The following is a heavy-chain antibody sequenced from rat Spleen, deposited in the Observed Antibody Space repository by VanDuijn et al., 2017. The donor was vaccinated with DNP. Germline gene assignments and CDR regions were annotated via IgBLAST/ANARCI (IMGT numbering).Heavy chain of an antibody. Sequence: EVQLQESGPGLVKPSQSLSLTCSVTDYSITSNYWGWIRKFPGNKMEWIGHISYSVSTRYNPSLKSRISITRDTSKNQFFLQLNSVTTEDTATYYCARYGNYGYKSYYFDYWGQGVMVTVSS. CDR1: DYSITSNY. D-gene: IGHD1-9*01. J-gene: IGHJ2*01. V-gene: IGHV3-1*01. CDR3: ARYGNYGYKSYYFDY. CDR2: ISYSVST.